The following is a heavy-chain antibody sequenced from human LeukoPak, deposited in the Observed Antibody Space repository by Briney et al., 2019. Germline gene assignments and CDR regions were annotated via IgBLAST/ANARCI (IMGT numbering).Heavy chain of an antibody. CDR1: GFTFGNYA. J-gene: IGHJ1*01. CDR3: ARGGYQFEH. D-gene: IGHD3-16*02. CDR2: VRSKGDGGTT. V-gene: IGHV3-49*03. Sequence: GRPLRLSCTASGFTFGNYAMSWFRQAPGKGLEWIGSVRSKGDGGTTEYAASVKGRFIISRDDSKSIAYLQMGSLKTEDTAVYYCARGGYQFEHWGQGTLVTVSS.